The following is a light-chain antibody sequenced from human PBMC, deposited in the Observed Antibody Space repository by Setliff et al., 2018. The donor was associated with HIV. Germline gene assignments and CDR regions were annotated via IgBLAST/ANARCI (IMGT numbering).Light chain of an antibody. CDR2: EVN. Sequence: QSALTQPASVSGSPGQSITISCTGRSSDVGGYDYVSWYQQYPGKAPKLMIYEVNNRPSGVSNRFSGSKSGNSASLTISGLQTEDGADYYCNPYTSTNTYVFGTGTKVTVL. V-gene: IGLV2-14*03. CDR3: NPYTSTNTYV. J-gene: IGLJ1*01. CDR1: SSDVGGYDY.